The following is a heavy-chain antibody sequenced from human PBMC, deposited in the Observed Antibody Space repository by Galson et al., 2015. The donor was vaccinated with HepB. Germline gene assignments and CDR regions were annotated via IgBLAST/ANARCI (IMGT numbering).Heavy chain of an antibody. J-gene: IGHJ4*02. Sequence: TLSLTCTVSGGSISSGDYYWSWIRQPPGKGLEWIGYIYYSGSTYYNPSLKSRVTISVDTSKNQFSLKLSSVTAADTAVYYCASGDNGDYGGLLGYWGQGTLVTVSS. V-gene: IGHV4-30-4*01. CDR1: GGSISSGDYY. CDR3: ASGDNGDYGGLLGY. CDR2: IYYSGST. D-gene: IGHD4-17*01.